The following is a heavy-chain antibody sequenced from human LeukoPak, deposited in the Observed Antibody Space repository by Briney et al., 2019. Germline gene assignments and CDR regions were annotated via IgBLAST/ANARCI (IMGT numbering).Heavy chain of an antibody. CDR3: AKDRMGGVTFFDY. V-gene: IGHV1-8*03. D-gene: IGHD2-21*02. CDR2: MNPNSGNT. CDR1: GYTFTSYD. J-gene: IGHJ4*02. Sequence: ASVKVSCKASGYTFTSYDINWVRQATGQGLEWMGWMNPNSGNTGYAQKFQGRVTITRNTSISTAHMELSSLRSEDTAVYYCAKDRMGGVTFFDYWGQGTLVTVSS.